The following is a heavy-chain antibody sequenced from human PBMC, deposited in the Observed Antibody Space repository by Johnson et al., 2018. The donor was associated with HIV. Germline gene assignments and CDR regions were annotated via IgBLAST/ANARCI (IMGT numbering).Heavy chain of an antibody. CDR1: GFTFSDYY. J-gene: IGHJ3*01. D-gene: IGHD3-22*01. Sequence: QVQLVESGGGVVQPGGSLRLSCAASGFTFSDYYMSWIRQAPGKGLEWVSYISSSGSTIYYADSVQGRFTISRDNAKNSLYLQMNGLTVEDTAMYYCGRDYDYDNSDQSGIDVFDVWGQGTMVTVSS. CDR3: GRDYDYDNSDQSGIDVFDV. CDR2: ISSSGSTI. V-gene: IGHV3-11*04.